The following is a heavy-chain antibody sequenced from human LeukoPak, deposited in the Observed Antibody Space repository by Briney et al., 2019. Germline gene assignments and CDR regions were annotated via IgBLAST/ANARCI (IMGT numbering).Heavy chain of an antibody. J-gene: IGHJ4*02. V-gene: IGHV1-18*01. CDR1: GYTFTSYG. CDR2: ISGHNGNA. D-gene: IGHD1-26*01. Sequence: ASVKVSCTASGYTFTSYGINWVRQAPGQGPEWMGWISGHNGNANYAQKVQGRVTMTTDTSTNTAYMELRSLRSDDTAVYYCARGGFGAPPDYWGQGTLVTVSS. CDR3: ARGGFGAPPDY.